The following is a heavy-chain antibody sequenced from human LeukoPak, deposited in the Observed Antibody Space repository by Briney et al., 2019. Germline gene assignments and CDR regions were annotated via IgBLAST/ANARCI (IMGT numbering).Heavy chain of an antibody. V-gene: IGHV1-24*01. CDR1: GFTFSSYS. J-gene: IGHJ4*02. Sequence: GGSLRLSCAASGFTFSSYSMNWVRQAPGKGLEWMGGFDPEDGETIYAQKFQGRVTMTEDTSTDTAYMELSSLRSEDTAVYYCATDRMGSYYFDYWGQGTLVTVSS. CDR3: ATDRMGSYYFDY. CDR2: FDPEDGET. D-gene: IGHD1-26*01.